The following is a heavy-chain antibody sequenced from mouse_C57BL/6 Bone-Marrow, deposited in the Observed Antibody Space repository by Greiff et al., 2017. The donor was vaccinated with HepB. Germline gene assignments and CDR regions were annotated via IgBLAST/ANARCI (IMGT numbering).Heavy chain of an antibody. V-gene: IGHV1-26*01. CDR3: ASLYDYDGRDY. Sequence: EVQLQQSGPELVKPGASVKISCKASGYTFTDYYMNWVKQSHGKSLEWIGDINPNNGGTSYNQKFKGKATLTVDKSSSTAYMELRSLTSEDSAVYYCASLYDYDGRDYWGQGTTLTVSS. CDR2: INPNNGGT. CDR1: GYTFTDYY. D-gene: IGHD2-4*01. J-gene: IGHJ2*01.